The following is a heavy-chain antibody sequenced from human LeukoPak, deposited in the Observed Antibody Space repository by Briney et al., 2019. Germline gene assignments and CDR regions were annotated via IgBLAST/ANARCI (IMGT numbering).Heavy chain of an antibody. CDR2: IHYCGSA. V-gene: IGHV4-30-4*01. J-gene: IGHJ4*02. Sequence: PSETLSLTCTVSGDSISRGDYFWRWIPQPPGKGLEWIGYIHYCGSASHNTCLKSRVNISVDMSKKQFSLRLSSVTAADTAVYYCARFSSVAVLDYWGQGTLVTVSS. D-gene: IGHD6-19*01. CDR3: ARFSSVAVLDY. CDR1: GDSISRGDYF.